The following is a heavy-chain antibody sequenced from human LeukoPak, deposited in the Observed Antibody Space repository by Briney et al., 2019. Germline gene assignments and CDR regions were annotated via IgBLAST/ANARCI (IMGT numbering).Heavy chain of an antibody. Sequence: AASVKVSCKASGYTFTGYYMHWVRQAPGQGLEWMGWINPNSGATNYAKKFQGRVTMTRDTSITTAYMELRSLKSDDTAIYYCARRVGVTARLDFWGQGTLVTVSS. V-gene: IGHV1-2*02. CDR3: ARRVGVTARLDF. CDR2: INPNSGAT. CDR1: GYTFTGYY. J-gene: IGHJ4*02. D-gene: IGHD2-21*02.